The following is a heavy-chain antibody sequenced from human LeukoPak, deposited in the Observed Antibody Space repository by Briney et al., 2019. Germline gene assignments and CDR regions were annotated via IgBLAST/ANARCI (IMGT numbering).Heavy chain of an antibody. CDR3: ARDQLSRGVWFDH. J-gene: IGHJ3*01. CDR1: GYTFTSYG. CDR2: ISTYNGNT. V-gene: IGHV1-18*01. D-gene: IGHD3-10*01. Sequence: ASVKVSCKASGYTFTSYGISWVRQAPGQGLEWMGWISTYNGNTSYAQKLQGRVTMTTEISTSTAYMELRSLRSDDTAVYYCARDQLSRGVWFDHWGQGTMVTVSS.